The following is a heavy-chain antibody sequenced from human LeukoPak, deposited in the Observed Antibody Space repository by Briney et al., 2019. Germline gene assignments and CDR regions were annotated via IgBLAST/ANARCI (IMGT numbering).Heavy chain of an antibody. J-gene: IGHJ4*02. CDR2: INSAGTTI. CDR3: ARGTHISLVRGVPDY. Sequence: PGGSLRLSCAASGFSFSSYEMTWVRQAPGKGLQWVSYINSAGTTIYYADSVRGRFTISRDNAKNSLYLQINSLRVEDTALYYCARGTHISLVRGVPDYWGQGTLVTVSS. D-gene: IGHD3-10*01. CDR1: GFSFSSYE. V-gene: IGHV3-48*03.